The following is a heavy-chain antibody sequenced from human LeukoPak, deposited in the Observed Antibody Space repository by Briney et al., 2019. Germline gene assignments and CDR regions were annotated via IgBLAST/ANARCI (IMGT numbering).Heavy chain of an antibody. CDR3: ARVTDYGDYGAYRTHLDY. D-gene: IGHD4-17*01. CDR2: INPNSGGT. V-gene: IGHV1-2*02. Sequence: ASVKVSCKASGYTFTGYYMHWVRQAPGQGLEWMGWINPNSGGTNYAQKFQGRVTMTRDTSISTAYMELSRLRSDDTAVYYCARVTDYGDYGAYRTHLDYWGQGTLVTVSS. J-gene: IGHJ4*02. CDR1: GYTFTGYY.